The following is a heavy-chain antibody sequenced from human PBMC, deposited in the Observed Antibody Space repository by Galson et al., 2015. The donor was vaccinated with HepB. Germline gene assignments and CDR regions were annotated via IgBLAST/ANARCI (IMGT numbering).Heavy chain of an antibody. J-gene: IGHJ6*02. CDR2: ISYDGSNK. V-gene: IGHV3-30*18. CDR1: GFTFSSYG. Sequence: SLRLSCAASGFTFSSYGMHWVRQAPGKGLEWVAVISYDGSNKYYADSVKGRFTISRDNSKNTLYLQMNSLRAEDTAVYYCAKDRARDYYYYYGMDVWGQGTTVTVSS. CDR3: AKDRARDYYYYYGMDV.